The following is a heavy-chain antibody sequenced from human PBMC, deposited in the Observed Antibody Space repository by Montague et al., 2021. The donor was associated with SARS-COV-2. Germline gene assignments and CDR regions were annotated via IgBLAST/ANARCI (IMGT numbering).Heavy chain of an antibody. CDR3: VRDGGNWYYFDS. CDR1: GVSITSYY. D-gene: IGHD3-16*01. CDR2: IYPSGST. V-gene: IGHV4-4*07. Sequence: SETLSLTCSISGVSITSYYWSWVRQPAGKGLEWIGHIYPSGSTNYSPSLKSRVRLSIDNPKNQFSLKLESLTAADTAVYYCVRDGGNWYYFDSGGQGALVTVSS. J-gene: IGHJ4*02.